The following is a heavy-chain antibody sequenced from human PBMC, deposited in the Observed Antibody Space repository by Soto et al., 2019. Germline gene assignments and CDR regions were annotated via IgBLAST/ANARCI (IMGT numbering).Heavy chain of an antibody. J-gene: IGHJ4*02. CDR1: GFSLSTSGVG. CDR2: IYWDDDK. Sequence: QITLKESGPPLVKPTQTLTLTCTFSGFSLSTSGVGVGWIRQPPGKALEWLALIYWDDDKRYSPSLKSRLTITKDTSKNQVVLTMTNMDPVDTATYYCAHSRIKTVRESIMITFGGAYYFDYWGQGTLVTVSS. V-gene: IGHV2-5*02. D-gene: IGHD3-16*01. CDR3: AHSRIKTVRESIMITFGGAYYFDY.